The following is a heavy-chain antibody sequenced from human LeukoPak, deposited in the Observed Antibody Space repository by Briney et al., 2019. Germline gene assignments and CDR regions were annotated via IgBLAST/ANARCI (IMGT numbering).Heavy chain of an antibody. J-gene: IGHJ6*03. CDR2: ISSTSSII. CDR1: GFTFSSYS. V-gene: IGHV3-48*01. CDR3: ARDRGHEYYLDV. Sequence: PGGSLRLSCAASGFTFSSYSMNWVRQAPGKGLEWVSYISSTSSIIYYADSLKGRFTISRDNAKNSLYLQMNSLRAEDTAVYYCARDRGHEYYLDVWGKGTTVTVSS. D-gene: IGHD2/OR15-2a*01.